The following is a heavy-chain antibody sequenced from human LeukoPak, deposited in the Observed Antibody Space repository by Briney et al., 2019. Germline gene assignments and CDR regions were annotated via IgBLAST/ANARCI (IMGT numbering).Heavy chain of an antibody. Sequence: PGGSLRLSCAASGFTFSSYAMSWVRQAPGKGLEWVSAISGSGGSTYYADSVKGRFTISRDNPKNTLYLQMNSLRAEDTAVYYCAKDEVMITFGGAIEYFDYWGQGTLVTVSS. CDR2: ISGSGGST. D-gene: IGHD3-16*01. CDR1: GFTFSSYA. J-gene: IGHJ4*02. V-gene: IGHV3-23*01. CDR3: AKDEVMITFGGAIEYFDY.